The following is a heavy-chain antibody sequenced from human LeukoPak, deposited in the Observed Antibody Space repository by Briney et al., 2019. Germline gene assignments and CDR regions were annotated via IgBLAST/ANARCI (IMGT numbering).Heavy chain of an antibody. D-gene: IGHD6-13*01. CDR2: ITSSSSYL. CDR3: AKDKGPASPAADYYYYGMDV. CDR1: GFTFSSYS. Sequence: GGSLRLSCAASGFTFSSYSMNWVRQAPGKGLEWVSSITSSSSYLYYADSVKGRFTISRDNAKNSLYLQMNSLRAEDTAVYYCAKDKGPASPAADYYYYGMDVWGQGTTVTVSS. J-gene: IGHJ6*02. V-gene: IGHV3-21*01.